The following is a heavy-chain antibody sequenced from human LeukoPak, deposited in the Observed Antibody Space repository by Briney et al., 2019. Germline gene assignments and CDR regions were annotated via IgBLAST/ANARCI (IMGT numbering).Heavy chain of an antibody. CDR1: GYTFSSHG. CDR2: IRHDGGDK. D-gene: IGHD1-26*01. J-gene: IGHJ4*02. Sequence: GGSLRLSCATSGYTFSSHGLHWVRQAPGKGLECVASIRHDGGDKYYSESVKGRFTISKDNTKNTLFLYMNSLRPEDTAMYYCVRWSGTYPHYYLDYWGQGTLVTVSS. CDR3: VRWSGTYPHYYLDY. V-gene: IGHV3-30*02.